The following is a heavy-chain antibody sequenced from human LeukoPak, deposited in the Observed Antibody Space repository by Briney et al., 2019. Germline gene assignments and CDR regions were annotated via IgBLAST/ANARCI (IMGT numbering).Heavy chain of an antibody. CDR2: IYTSGST. CDR1: GGSISSYY. D-gene: IGHD3-3*01. V-gene: IGHV4-4*07. J-gene: IGHJ4*02. Sequence: SETLSLTCTVSGGSISSYYWSWIRQPAGKGLEWIGRIYTSGSTNYNPSLKSRVTMSVDTSKNQFSLKLSSVTAADTAVYYCARDIGLSGVGPFDYWGQGTLVTVSS. CDR3: ARDIGLSGVGPFDY.